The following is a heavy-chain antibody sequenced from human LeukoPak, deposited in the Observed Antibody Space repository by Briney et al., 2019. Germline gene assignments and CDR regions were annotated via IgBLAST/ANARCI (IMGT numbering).Heavy chain of an antibody. V-gene: IGHV1-8*02. CDR2: MNPSNGNT. CDR1: GGTFSSYG. CDR3: AVALINYYDSSGYPL. D-gene: IGHD3-22*01. J-gene: IGHJ4*02. Sequence: ASVKVSCKASGGTFSSYGINWVRQATGQGLEWLGWMNPSNGNTDYAQKFPGRVTITRSTSISTAYMELSNLRSEDTAVYYCAVALINYYDSSGYPLWGQGTLVTVSS.